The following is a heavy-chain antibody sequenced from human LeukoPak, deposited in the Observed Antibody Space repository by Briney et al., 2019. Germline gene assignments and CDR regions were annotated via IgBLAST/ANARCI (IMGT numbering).Heavy chain of an antibody. V-gene: IGHV1-2*02. D-gene: IGHD1-26*01. Sequence: GLEWMGWINPNSGGTNYAQKFQGRVTMTRDTSISTAYMELSRLRSDDTAVYYCARDPGAGFDPWGQGTLVTVSS. CDR2: INPNSGGT. J-gene: IGHJ5*02. CDR3: ARDPGAGFDP.